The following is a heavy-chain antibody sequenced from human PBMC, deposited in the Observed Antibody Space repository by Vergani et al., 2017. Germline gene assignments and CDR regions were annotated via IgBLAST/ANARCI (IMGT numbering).Heavy chain of an antibody. V-gene: IGHV1-18*01. CDR3: ARGRLKIEGVTSNWFDP. CDR2: ISASNGNT. J-gene: IGHJ5*02. Sequence: QVQLVQSGTEVKKPGASVKVSCKASGYTFTTYGISWVRQAPGQGLEWMGWISASNGNTNYAQKLLGSFTMTTDRSTSTAYMELRSLRSDDTAGYYCARGRLKIEGVTSNWFDPWGQGTLVTVSS. D-gene: IGHD1-26*01. CDR1: GYTFTTYG.